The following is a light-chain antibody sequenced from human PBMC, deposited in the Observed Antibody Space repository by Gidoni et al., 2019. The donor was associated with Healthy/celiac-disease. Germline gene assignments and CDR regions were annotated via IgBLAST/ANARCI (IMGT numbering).Light chain of an antibody. CDR3: QQRSNWPPRGT. J-gene: IGKJ4*01. CDR2: DAS. V-gene: IGKV3-11*01. CDR1: QSVSSY. Sequence: EIVLTQSPATLSLSPGERATLSFRASQSVSSYLAWYQQKPGQAPRLLIYDASNRATGIPARFSGSGSGTDFTLTISSLEPEDFAVYYCQQRSNWPPRGTFGGGTKVEIK.